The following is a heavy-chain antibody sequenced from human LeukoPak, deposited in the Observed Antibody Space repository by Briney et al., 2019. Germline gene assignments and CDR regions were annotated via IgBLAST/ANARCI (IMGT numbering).Heavy chain of an antibody. V-gene: IGHV3-21*01. CDR1: GFTFSSYS. J-gene: IGHJ6*04. CDR3: AELGITMIGGV. Sequence: GGSLRLSCAASGFTFSSYSMAWVRQAPGKGLEWVSSISTTSTYIFYGDSVKGRFTISRDNAKNSLYLQMNSLRAEDTAVYYCAELGITMIGGVWGKGTTVTISS. CDR2: ISTTSTYI. D-gene: IGHD3-10*02.